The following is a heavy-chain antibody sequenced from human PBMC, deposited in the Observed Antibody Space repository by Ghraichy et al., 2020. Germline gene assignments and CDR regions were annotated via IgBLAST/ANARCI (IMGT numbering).Heavy chain of an antibody. CDR3: ARGPSYSSSWHRGLYYYYYGMDV. CDR1: GGSFSGYY. V-gene: IGHV4-34*01. J-gene: IGHJ6*02. Sequence: SETLSLTCAVYGGSFSGYYWSWIRQPPGKGLEWIGEINHSGSTNYNPSLKSRVTISVDTSKNQFSLKLSSVTAADTAVYYCARGPSYSSSWHRGLYYYYYGMDVWGQGTTVTVSS. CDR2: INHSGST. D-gene: IGHD6-13*01.